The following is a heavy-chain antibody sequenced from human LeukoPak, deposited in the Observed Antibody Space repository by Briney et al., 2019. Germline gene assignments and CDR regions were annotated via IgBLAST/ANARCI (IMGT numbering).Heavy chain of an antibody. CDR3: ARDKYDYDSSGYIPYYYYGMDV. CDR2: ISAYNGNT. V-gene: IGHV1-18*01. Sequence: ASVKVSCKPSGYTFTSYGISWVRQAPGQGLEWMGWISAYNGNTNYAQKLQGRVTMTTDTSTSTAYMELRSLRSDDTAVYYCARDKYDYDSSGYIPYYYYGMDVWGQGTTVTVSS. D-gene: IGHD3-22*01. CDR1: GYTFTSYG. J-gene: IGHJ6*02.